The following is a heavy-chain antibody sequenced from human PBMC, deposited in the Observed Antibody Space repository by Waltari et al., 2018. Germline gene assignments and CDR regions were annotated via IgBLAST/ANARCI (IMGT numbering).Heavy chain of an antibody. J-gene: IGHJ4*02. CDR3: TTESGDYSPFDF. D-gene: IGHD4-4*01. CDR1: GFTFSNTW. Sequence: EVQMVESGGGLVKPGGSLRLSCVVSGFTFSNTWMSWVRQAPGKGLEWVGGIKTKIEGGTREYAAPVKGRFTIERDDSRNTLNLQMNSLTAEDTGVYYCTTESGDYSPFDFWGQGVLVTVSS. CDR2: IKTKIEGGTR. V-gene: IGHV3-15*01.